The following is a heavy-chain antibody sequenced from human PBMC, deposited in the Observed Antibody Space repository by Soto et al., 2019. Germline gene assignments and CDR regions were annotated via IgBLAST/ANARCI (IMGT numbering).Heavy chain of an antibody. V-gene: IGHV3-48*01. J-gene: IGHJ4*02. Sequence: GGSLRLSCAASGFTFSSYSMNWVRQAPGKGLEWASFISTSSSSIYYADSVKGRFTVSRDNAKNSLYLQMNSLRAEDTAVYYCAGGYSYGFDYWGQGTLVTVSP. D-gene: IGHD5-18*01. CDR3: AGGYSYGFDY. CDR1: GFTFSSYS. CDR2: ISTSSSSI.